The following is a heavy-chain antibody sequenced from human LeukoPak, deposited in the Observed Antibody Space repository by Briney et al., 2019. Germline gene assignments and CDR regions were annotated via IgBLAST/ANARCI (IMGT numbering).Heavy chain of an antibody. CDR2: INPNSGGT. CDR1: GYTFTGYC. J-gene: IGHJ5*02. D-gene: IGHD3-10*01. Sequence: GASVKVSCKASGYTFTGYCIHWVRQAPGQGLECVGWINPNSGGTNYAQKFQGRVTMTRDTSISTAYMELSRLRSDDTAVYYCARGGSGSYFSWLDPWGQGTLVTVSS. CDR3: ARGGSGSYFSWLDP. V-gene: IGHV1-2*02.